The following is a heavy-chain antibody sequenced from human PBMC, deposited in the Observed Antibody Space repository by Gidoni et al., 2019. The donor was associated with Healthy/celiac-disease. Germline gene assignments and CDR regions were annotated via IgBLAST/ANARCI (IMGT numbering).Heavy chain of an antibody. CDR3: ATPKIAVAGTGLDY. Sequence: QVQLVQSGAEVKTPGASVKVSCKVSGYPLPELSMHWVRQAPGKGLEWMSGFDTEDGETNYAQKFQGRVTMTEETSTDTAYMELSSLRSEDTAVYYCATPKIAVAGTGLDYWGQGTLVTVSS. CDR2: FDTEDGET. CDR1: GYPLPELS. J-gene: IGHJ4*02. V-gene: IGHV1-24*01. D-gene: IGHD6-19*01.